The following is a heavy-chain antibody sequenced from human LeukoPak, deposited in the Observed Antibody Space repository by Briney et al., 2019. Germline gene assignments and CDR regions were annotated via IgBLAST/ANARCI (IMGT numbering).Heavy chain of an antibody. CDR1: GHSFTSYW. CDR2: IYPGDSDT. Sequence: GESLQISCKGSGHSFTSYWIGWVRQMPGKGLEWMGIIYPGDSDTRYSPSFQGQVTISADKSISTAYLQWSSLKASDTAMYYCARSIYYYDSSGYVAYFDYWGQGTLVTVSS. J-gene: IGHJ4*02. V-gene: IGHV5-51*01. D-gene: IGHD3-22*01. CDR3: ARSIYYYDSSGYVAYFDY.